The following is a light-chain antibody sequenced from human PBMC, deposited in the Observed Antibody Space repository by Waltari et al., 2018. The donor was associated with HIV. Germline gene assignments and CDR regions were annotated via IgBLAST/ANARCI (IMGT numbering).Light chain of an antibody. CDR1: SSDVGDYNY. CDR2: DVT. V-gene: IGLV2-11*01. CDR3: CSYAGTWL. J-gene: IGLJ3*02. Sequence: QSALTQPHSVSGSPGQSVTLSCTGTSSDVGDYNYVSWYQRHPGKAPKLMLYDVTKRPSGVPDRFSGSKSGNTASLTISGLQAEDDAEYYCCSYAGTWLFGGGTKLTVL.